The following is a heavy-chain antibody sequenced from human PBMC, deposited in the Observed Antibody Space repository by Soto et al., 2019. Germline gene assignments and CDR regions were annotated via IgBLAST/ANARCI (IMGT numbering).Heavy chain of an antibody. V-gene: IGHV3-23*01. CDR3: ANLRGLLRSAPDALDI. J-gene: IGHJ3*02. CDR2: IRATVGTT. CDR1: GFTFSNYA. D-gene: IGHD1-26*01. Sequence: EVQLLESGGGLAQPGESLRLSCAASGFTFSNYAMSWVRQAPGKGLEWVSSIRATVGTTYYAESVKGRFTISRDNSQNXMFLQMNSLRDDDTAVYYCANLRGLLRSAPDALDIWGHGTVVTVSS.